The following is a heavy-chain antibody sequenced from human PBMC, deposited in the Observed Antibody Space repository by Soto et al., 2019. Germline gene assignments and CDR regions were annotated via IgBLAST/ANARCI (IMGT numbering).Heavy chain of an antibody. Sequence: QEQLVQSGDEVKKPGASVKVSCKTSGYTFTDYDINWVRQATGQGLEWIGWMNPNSGETGYAQKFQGRVTMTRSASLSTAYLELSSLSSEDTAVYYCARVAVAARPRWYNWFDPWGQGTLVTVSS. V-gene: IGHV1-8*01. CDR2: MNPNSGET. J-gene: IGHJ5*02. D-gene: IGHD2-15*01. CDR1: GYTFTDYD. CDR3: ARVAVAARPRWYNWFDP.